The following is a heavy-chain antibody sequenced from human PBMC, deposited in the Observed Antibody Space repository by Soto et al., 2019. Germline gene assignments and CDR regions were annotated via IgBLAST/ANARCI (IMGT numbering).Heavy chain of an antibody. D-gene: IGHD4-17*01. Sequence: EVQLVESGGGLVEPGGSLRLSCAVSGFTFSDYTMNWARQAPGKGLEWVSSVNRGGTSMYYSASVKGRFIISRDNTKRSLTPQLNTLRVDHTAVYYFTRGEHRGDWAQGPLAIVSS. CDR3: TRGEHRGD. CDR1: GFTFSDYT. J-gene: IGHJ4*02. V-gene: IGHV3-21*01. CDR2: VNRGGTSM.